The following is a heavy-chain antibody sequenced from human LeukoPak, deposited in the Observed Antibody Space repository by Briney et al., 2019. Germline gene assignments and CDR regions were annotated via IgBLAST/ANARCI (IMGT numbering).Heavy chain of an antibody. D-gene: IGHD2-2*01. CDR3: AREGGIVVVPAAIVMGI. J-gene: IGHJ4*02. V-gene: IGHV4-4*07. Sequence: SETLSLTCTVSGGSISSYYWSWIRQPAGKGLEWIGRIYTSGSTNYNPSLKSRVTMSVDTSKNQFSLKLSSVTAADTAVYYCAREGGIVVVPAAIVMGIWGQGTLVTVSS. CDR1: GGSISSYY. CDR2: IYTSGST.